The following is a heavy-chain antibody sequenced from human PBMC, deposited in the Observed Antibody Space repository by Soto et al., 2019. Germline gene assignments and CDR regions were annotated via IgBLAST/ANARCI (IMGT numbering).Heavy chain of an antibody. CDR1: GGSFRGYY. D-gene: IGHD5-18*01. V-gene: IGHV4-34*01. CDR2: INHSGST. J-gene: IGHJ4*02. CDR3: ARALGYTYGHLPIDY. Sequence: TLSLTCAVYGGSFRGYYWSWIRQPPGKGLEWIGEINHSGSTNYNPSLKSRVTISVDTSKNQFSLKLNSVTAADTAVYYCARALGYTYGHLPIDYWGQGTLVTVSS.